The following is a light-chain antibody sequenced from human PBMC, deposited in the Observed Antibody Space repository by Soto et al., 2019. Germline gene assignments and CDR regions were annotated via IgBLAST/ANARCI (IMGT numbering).Light chain of an antibody. Sequence: QSVLTQPASVTGSPGQSITISCTGTRSDVGGYNYVSLYQQHPGQAPKLMIYDVSNRPSGVSNRFSGSKSGNTASLTISVLQADVEADYSCSSYICSITLYVFGTVTIFTDL. CDR3: SSYICSITLYV. J-gene: IGLJ1*01. CDR1: RSDVGGYNY. V-gene: IGLV2-14*01. CDR2: DVS.